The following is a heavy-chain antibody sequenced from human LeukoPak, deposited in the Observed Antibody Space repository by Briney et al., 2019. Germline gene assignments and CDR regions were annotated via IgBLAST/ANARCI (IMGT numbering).Heavy chain of an antibody. V-gene: IGHV4-59*01. CDR3: ARLRTGEAGFDY. D-gene: IGHD7-27*01. Sequence: PSETLSLTCTASGGSISSYYWSWIRQPPGKGLEWIGYIYYSGSTNYNPSLKSRVTISVDTSKNQFSLKLSSVTAADTAVYYCARLRTGEAGFDYWGQGTLVTVSS. J-gene: IGHJ4*02. CDR1: GGSISSYY. CDR2: IYYSGST.